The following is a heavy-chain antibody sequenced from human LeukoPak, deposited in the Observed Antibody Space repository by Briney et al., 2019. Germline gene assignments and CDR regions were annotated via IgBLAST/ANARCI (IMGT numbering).Heavy chain of an antibody. J-gene: IGHJ4*02. V-gene: IGHV1-2*06. CDR3: ARDRWFGEFESEFDY. CDR1: GYTFTGYY. CDR2: INPNSGGT. D-gene: IGHD3-10*01. Sequence: GASVKVSSKASGYTFTGYYMHWVRQAPGQGLEWMGRINPNSGGTNYAQKFQGRVTMTRDTSISTAYMELSRLRSDDTAVYYCARDRWFGEFESEFDYWGQGPLVTVSS.